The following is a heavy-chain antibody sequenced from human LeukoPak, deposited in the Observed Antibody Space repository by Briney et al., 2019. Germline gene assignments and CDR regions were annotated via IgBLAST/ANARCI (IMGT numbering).Heavy chain of an antibody. CDR2: IYYSGST. CDR3: AEDGQDLSSSSFYADWVDP. V-gene: IGHV4-59*01. D-gene: IGHD2-2*01. J-gene: IGHJ5*02. CDR1: RSSMSGYY. Sequence: SETLSLTCTVSRSSMSGYYWSWIRQPPGKGLEWIGYIYYSGSTNYNPSLKSRVTISVDTSKNQFSLKLSSVTAADTAVYYCAEDGQDLSSSSFYADWVDPWGQGTLVTVSS.